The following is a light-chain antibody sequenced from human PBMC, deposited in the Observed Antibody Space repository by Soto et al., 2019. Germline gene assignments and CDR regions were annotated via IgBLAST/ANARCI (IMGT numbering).Light chain of an antibody. CDR2: GAP. Sequence: ILITQSPATLSVSPGERATLSCRASQGVSSDLAWYHQKPGQAPRLLIYGAPTRATGIPARFSGSGSGTEFILTINSLQSEDFAVYYCQQYNNCPRTFGQGTKVDIK. V-gene: IGKV3-15*01. J-gene: IGKJ1*01. CDR3: QQYNNCPRT. CDR1: QGVSSD.